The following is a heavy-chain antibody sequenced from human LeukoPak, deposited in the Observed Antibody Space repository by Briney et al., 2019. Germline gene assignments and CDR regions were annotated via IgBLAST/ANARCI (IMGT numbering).Heavy chain of an antibody. CDR1: GGSFSGYY. CDR2: INHSGST. J-gene: IGHJ6*02. V-gene: IGHV4-34*01. D-gene: IGHD5-12*01. CDR3: ARTGSGQDYYGMDV. Sequence: SETLSLTCAVYGGSFSGYYWSWIRQPPGKGLEWIGEINHSGSTSYNPSLKSRVTISVDTSKNQFSLKLSSVTAADRAVYYCARTGSGQDYYGMDVWGQGTSVTVSS.